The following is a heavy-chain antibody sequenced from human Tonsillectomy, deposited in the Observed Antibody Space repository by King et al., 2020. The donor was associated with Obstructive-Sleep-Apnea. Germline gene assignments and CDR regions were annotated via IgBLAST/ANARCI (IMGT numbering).Heavy chain of an antibody. CDR3: ARDRPSPVAASLDY. D-gene: IGHD6-19*01. V-gene: IGHV3-30*03. Sequence: QLVQSGGGVIQPGQSLRLSCAASGFNFTKFGLHWVRQAPGKGLEWVAAISKDGNKKYNADSVKGRITISRDNSKNMLYVQMNSLRVEDTAIYYCARDRPSPVAASLDYWGQGILVTVSS. J-gene: IGHJ4*02. CDR2: ISKDGNKK. CDR1: GFNFTKFG.